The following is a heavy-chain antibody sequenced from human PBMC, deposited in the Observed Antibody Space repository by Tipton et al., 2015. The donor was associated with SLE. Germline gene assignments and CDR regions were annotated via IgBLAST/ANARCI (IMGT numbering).Heavy chain of an antibody. CDR1: GGSISSSSYY. CDR2: IYYSGST. Sequence: TLSLTCTVSGGSISSSSYYWGWIRQPPGKGLEWIGGIYYSGSTYYNPSLKSRVTISVDTSKNQFSLKLSSVTAADTAVYYCARPNPGIAAASNDAFDIWGQGTMVTVSS. D-gene: IGHD6-13*01. J-gene: IGHJ3*02. CDR3: ARPNPGIAAASNDAFDI. V-gene: IGHV4-39*07.